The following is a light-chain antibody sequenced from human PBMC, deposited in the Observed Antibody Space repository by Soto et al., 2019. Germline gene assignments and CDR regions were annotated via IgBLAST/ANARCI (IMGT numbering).Light chain of an antibody. J-gene: IGKJ2*02. CDR1: QSVSSN. V-gene: IGKV3-15*01. CDR3: QQRARWPST. Sequence: EIVMTQSPATLSVSPGERATLSCRASQSVSSNFAWYQQKPGQAPRLLIYDASTRATGIPARFSGSGSGTEFTLTISSLQSEDFAVYYCQQRARWPSTFGPGTKVEMK. CDR2: DAS.